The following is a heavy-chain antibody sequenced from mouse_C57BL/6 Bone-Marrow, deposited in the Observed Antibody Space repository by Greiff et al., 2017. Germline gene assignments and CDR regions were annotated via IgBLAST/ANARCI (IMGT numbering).Heavy chain of an antibody. V-gene: IGHV1-47*01. CDR2: FHPYNDDT. CDR1: GYTFTTYP. J-gene: IGHJ2*01. CDR3: ARGGNYGGYYFDY. Sequence: VQLQQPGAELVMPGASVKMSCKASGYTFTTYPIEWMKQNHGKRLEWIGNFHPYNDDTKYNEKFKGKATLTVEKSSSTVYLELSRLTSDDSAVYYCARGGNYGGYYFDYWGQGTTLTVSS. D-gene: IGHD2-1*01.